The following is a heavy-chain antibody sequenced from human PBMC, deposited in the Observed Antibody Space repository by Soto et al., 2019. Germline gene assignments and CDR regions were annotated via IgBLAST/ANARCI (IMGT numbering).Heavy chain of an antibody. CDR2: IYRTGST. D-gene: IGHD2-2*01. CDR3: ARGGGSRTSQSMDV. J-gene: IGHJ6*02. Sequence: SETLSLTCAVSGVSISSDGYSWSWIRQPPGKGLEWIGYIYRTGSTYYNPALKSRVTISVDRSKNQFSLKLSSVTAADTAVYYCARGGGSRTSQSMDVWGQGTTVTV. CDR1: GVSISSDGYS. V-gene: IGHV4-30-2*01.